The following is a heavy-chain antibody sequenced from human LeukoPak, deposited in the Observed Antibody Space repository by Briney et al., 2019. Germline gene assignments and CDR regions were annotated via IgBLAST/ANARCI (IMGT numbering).Heavy chain of an antibody. Sequence: SETLSLTCAVSGVSFNDYYWSWVRQTPGKGLEWIGEIIHSGYTNDSPSLKSRVTLSIDTSRKQFSLNLRSVTVADTGIYYCTRMTTGHDYWGQGTLVTVSS. CDR2: IIHSGYT. V-gene: IGHV4-34*12. CDR1: GVSFNDYY. D-gene: IGHD4-17*01. J-gene: IGHJ4*02. CDR3: TRMTTGHDY.